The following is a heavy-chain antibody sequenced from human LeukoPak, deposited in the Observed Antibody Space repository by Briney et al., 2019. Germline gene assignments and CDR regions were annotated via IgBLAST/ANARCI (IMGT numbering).Heavy chain of an antibody. CDR2: IIPIFGTA. CDR1: GGTFSSYA. V-gene: IGHV1-69*05. J-gene: IGHJ4*02. D-gene: IGHD3-10*01. CDR3: AREGVRTTDFDY. Sequence: SVKVSCKASGGTFSSYAISWVRQAPGQGLEWMGRIIPIFGTANYAQEFQGRVTITTDESTSTAYMELSSLRSEDTAVYYCAREGVRTTDFDYWGQGTLVTVSS.